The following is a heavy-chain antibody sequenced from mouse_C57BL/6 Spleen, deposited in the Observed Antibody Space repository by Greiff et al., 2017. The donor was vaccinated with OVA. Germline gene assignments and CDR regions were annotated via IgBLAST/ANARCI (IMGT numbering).Heavy chain of an antibody. J-gene: IGHJ1*03. CDR1: GFTFSDYY. CDR3: ARDRRYWYFDV. CDR2: INYDGSST. Sequence: EVQVVESEGGLVQPGSSMKLSCTASGFTFSDYYMAWVRQVPEKGLEWVANINYDGSSTYYLDSLKSRFIISRDNAKNILYLQMSSLKSEDTATYYCARDRRYWYFDVWGTGTTVTVSS. V-gene: IGHV5-16*01.